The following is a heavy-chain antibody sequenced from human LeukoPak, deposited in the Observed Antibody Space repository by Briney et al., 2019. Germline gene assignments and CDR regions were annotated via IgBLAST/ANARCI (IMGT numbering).Heavy chain of an antibody. J-gene: IGHJ4*02. D-gene: IGHD3-3*01. CDR1: GYTFTSYD. CDR3: AKDRLRFLEWSFDY. CDR2: MNPNSGNT. V-gene: IGHV1-8*01. Sequence: ASVKVSCKASGYTFTSYDINWVRQATGQGLEWMGWMNPNSGNTGYAQKFQGRVTMTRNTSISTAYMELSSLRSEDTAVYYCAKDRLRFLEWSFDYWGQGTLVTVSS.